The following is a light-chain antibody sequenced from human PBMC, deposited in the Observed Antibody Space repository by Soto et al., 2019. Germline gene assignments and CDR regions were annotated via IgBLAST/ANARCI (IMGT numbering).Light chain of an antibody. CDR2: DVT. CDR1: SSDVGGYNY. Sequence: QSALTQPASVSGSPGQSITISCTGSSSDVGGYNYVSWYQHHPGKAPKLMIYDVTNRPSGVSDRFSGSKSGNTASLTISWLQADDEADYYCSSHSSTNAPVVFGGGTKLTVL. J-gene: IGLJ2*01. CDR3: SSHSSTNAPVV. V-gene: IGLV2-14*03.